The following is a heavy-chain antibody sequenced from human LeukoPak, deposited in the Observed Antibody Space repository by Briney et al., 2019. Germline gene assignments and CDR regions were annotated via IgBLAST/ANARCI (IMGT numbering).Heavy chain of an antibody. CDR2: IYHSGST. CDR3: ARVSSGYYNGAFDI. J-gene: IGHJ3*02. V-gene: IGHV4-38-2*02. D-gene: IGHD3-3*01. Sequence: SETLSLTCTVSGYSISSGYYWGWIRQPPGKGLEWIGSIYHSGSTYYNPSLKSRITISVDTSKNQFSLKLSSVTAADTAVYYCARVSSGYYNGAFDIWGQGTMVTVSS. CDR1: GYSISSGYY.